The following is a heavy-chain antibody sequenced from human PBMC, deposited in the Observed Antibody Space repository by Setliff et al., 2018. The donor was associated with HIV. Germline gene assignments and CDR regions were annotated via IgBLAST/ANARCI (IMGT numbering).Heavy chain of an antibody. D-gene: IGHD3-3*01. CDR2: INWNGGST. V-gene: IGHV3-20*04. CDR3: ARSDTIFGVAPIY. Sequence: GESLKISCEASGFTFSTYSMNWVRQAPGKGLEWVSGINWNGGSTGYADSVKGRFTISRDNAKNFLYLQMNSLRAEDTALYYCARSDTIFGVAPIYWGQGILVTVSS. CDR1: GFTFSTYS. J-gene: IGHJ4*02.